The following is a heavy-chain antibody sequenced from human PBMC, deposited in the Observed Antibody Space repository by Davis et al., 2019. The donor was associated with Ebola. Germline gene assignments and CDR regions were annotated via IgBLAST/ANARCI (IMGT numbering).Heavy chain of an antibody. CDR1: GFTFSSYW. J-gene: IGHJ4*02. V-gene: IGHV3-7*03. CDR3: TKTIVATAGDF. Sequence: GESLKISCAASGFTFSSYWMNWVRQAPGKGLEWVANIKQDGSEKYYVDSVKGRFTISRDNAKNSLYLQMNSLRAEDTAVYYCTKTIVATAGDFWGQGTLVTVSS. D-gene: IGHD6-13*01. CDR2: IKQDGSEK.